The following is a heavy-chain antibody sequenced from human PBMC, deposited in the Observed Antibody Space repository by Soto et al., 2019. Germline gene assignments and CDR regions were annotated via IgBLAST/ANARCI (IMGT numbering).Heavy chain of an antibody. J-gene: IGHJ6*02. CDR3: ARDEGITIFGVAYYYGMDV. Sequence: GGSLRLSCAASGFTFSSYGMHWVRQAPGKGLEWVAVIWYDGSNKYYADSVKGRFTISGDNSKNTLYLQMNSLRAEDTAVYYCARDEGITIFGVAYYYGMDVWGQGTTVTVSS. D-gene: IGHD3-3*01. CDR2: IWYDGSNK. V-gene: IGHV3-33*01. CDR1: GFTFSSYG.